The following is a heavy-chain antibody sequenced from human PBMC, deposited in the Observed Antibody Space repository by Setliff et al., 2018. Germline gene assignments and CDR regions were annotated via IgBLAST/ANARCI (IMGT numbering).Heavy chain of an antibody. CDR3: ARINFYVSSGYYYASDN. J-gene: IGHJ4*02. D-gene: IGHD3-22*01. CDR1: GYTFTSYA. CDR2: INAGNGNT. V-gene: IGHV1-3*01. Sequence: ASVKVSCKASGYTFTSYAMHWVRQAPGQRLEWMGWINAGNGNTNYPQKFLGRVTMTTDTSTSTAYMELRSLRPDDTAVYYCARINFYVSSGYYYASDNWGQGTLVTVSS.